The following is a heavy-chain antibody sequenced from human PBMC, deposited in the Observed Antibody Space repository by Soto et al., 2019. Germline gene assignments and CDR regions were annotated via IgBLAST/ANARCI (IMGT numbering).Heavy chain of an antibody. V-gene: IGHV3-30-3*01. Sequence: QVQLVESGGGVVQPGRSLTLSCAASGFTFRNYAMHWVRQAPGKGLAWVATISYDGDNKYYTDSVKGPFTISRDNSKNPLYLHMNSLRPEDTAVYDCARPWGQLSTYYYGMDTWGQGTTVTVS. CDR1: GFTFRNYA. CDR3: ARPWGQLSTYYYGMDT. J-gene: IGHJ6*02. CDR2: ISYDGDNK. D-gene: IGHD3-16*01.